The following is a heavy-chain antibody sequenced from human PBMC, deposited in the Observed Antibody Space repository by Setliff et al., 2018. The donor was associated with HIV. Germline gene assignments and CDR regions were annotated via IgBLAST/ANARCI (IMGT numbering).Heavy chain of an antibody. J-gene: IGHJ4*02. CDR2: IYYSGST. CDR3: ARAAAGNTGPFDL. CDR1: GYSISSYY. Sequence: SETLSLTCAVSGYSISSYYWSWIRQPPGKGLEWIGYIYYSGSTYYNPSLKSRVTMSVDTSKNQFSLKLTSVTASDTAVYYCARAAAGNTGPFDLWGQGSPVTVSS. V-gene: IGHV4-59*08. D-gene: IGHD4-17*01.